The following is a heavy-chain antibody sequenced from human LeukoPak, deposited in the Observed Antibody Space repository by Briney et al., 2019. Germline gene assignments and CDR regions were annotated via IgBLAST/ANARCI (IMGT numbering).Heavy chain of an antibody. CDR2: IKPDGSEK. D-gene: IGHD5-24*01. CDR1: GFTFSSHW. V-gene: IGHV3-7*03. Sequence: PGGSLRLSCAASGFTFSSHWMTWVRQAPGKGLEWVANIKPDGSEKNYVDSVKGRFTISRDNAKNSLYLQMNSLRAEDTALYYCAKASGWLQFGRYYFDYWGQGTLVTVSS. CDR3: AKASGWLQFGRYYFDY. J-gene: IGHJ4*02.